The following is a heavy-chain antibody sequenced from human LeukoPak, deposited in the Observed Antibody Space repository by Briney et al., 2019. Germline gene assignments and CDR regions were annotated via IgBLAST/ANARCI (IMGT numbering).Heavy chain of an antibody. J-gene: IGHJ4*02. CDR3: AGISGWYGSVIDY. V-gene: IGHV3-43D*04. CDR1: GFTFDDYA. CDR2: ISWDGGST. Sequence: GGSLRLSCAASGFTFDDYAMHWVRQAPGKGLEWVSLISWDGGSTYYAGSVKGRFTISRDNAKNSLYLQMNSLRAEDTAVYYCAGISGWYGSVIDYWGQGTLVTVSS. D-gene: IGHD6-19*01.